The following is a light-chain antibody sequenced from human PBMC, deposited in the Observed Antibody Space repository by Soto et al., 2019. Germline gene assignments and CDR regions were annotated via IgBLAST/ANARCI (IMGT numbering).Light chain of an antibody. Sequence: EILLTRSPAPLPLSPGERFTLTCRPSQSVSRYLAWYQQKPGQAPRLLLYDASYRATGIPARFSGSGSGTDFILTISSLEPEDFAIYYCQQRSNWITFGQGTRLEIK. CDR2: DAS. V-gene: IGKV3-11*01. CDR3: QQRSNWIT. J-gene: IGKJ5*01. CDR1: QSVSRY.